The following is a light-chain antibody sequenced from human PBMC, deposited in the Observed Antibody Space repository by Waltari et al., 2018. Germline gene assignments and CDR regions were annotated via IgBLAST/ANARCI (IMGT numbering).Light chain of an antibody. J-gene: IGKJ1*01. CDR1: QSISSY. Sequence: DIQMTQSPSSLSASVGDRVTITCRASQSISSYLNWYQQKPGKAPNLLIYAASILQSGVPSRFSCSGSGTDFTLTISILQPEDFATYYCQQSYSTLWTFGQGTKVEIK. CDR3: QQSYSTLWT. CDR2: AAS. V-gene: IGKV1-39*01.